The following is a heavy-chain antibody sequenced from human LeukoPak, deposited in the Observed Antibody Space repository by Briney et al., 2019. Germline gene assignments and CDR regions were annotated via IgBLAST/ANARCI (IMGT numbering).Heavy chain of an antibody. Sequence: SETQSLTCTVSGGSISSSSYYWGWIRQPPGKGLEWIGRIYYSGSTYYNPSLKSRVTISVDTSKNQFSLKLSSVTAADTAVYYCASLGGWFHVVVVAATDYWGQGTLVTVSS. J-gene: IGHJ4*02. CDR2: IYYSGST. V-gene: IGHV4-39*01. D-gene: IGHD2-15*01. CDR3: ASLGGWFHVVVVAATDY. CDR1: GGSISSSSYY.